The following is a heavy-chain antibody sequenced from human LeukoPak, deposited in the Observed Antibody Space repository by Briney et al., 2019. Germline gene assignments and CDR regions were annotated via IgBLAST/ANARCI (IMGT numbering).Heavy chain of an antibody. CDR1: GFTFSSYG. J-gene: IGHJ4*02. V-gene: IGHV3-30*02. Sequence: GGSLRLSCAASGFTFSSYGMHWVRQAPGKGLDWVASMRNDGSDEYNADSVKGRFTISRDNSKSTLYLQMNSLRAEDTAVYYCAIYDSSGNNGYWGQGTLVTVSS. D-gene: IGHD3-22*01. CDR2: MRNDGSDE. CDR3: AIYDSSGNNGY.